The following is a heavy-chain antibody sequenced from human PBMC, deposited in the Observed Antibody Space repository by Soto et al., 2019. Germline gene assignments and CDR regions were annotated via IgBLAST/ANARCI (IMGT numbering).Heavy chain of an antibody. J-gene: IGHJ6*02. CDR3: AREGPAPYYYYGMDV. CDR2: ISAYNGNT. Sequence: QVQLVQSGGEVKKPGASVKVSCKTSGYSFTTYGISWVRQATGQGLEWMGWISAYNGNTNYAQKLQGRVTMTTDTSTSPAYMELRSLRSDDTAVYYCAREGPAPYYYYGMDVWGQGSTVTVSS. V-gene: IGHV1-18*01. CDR1: GYSFTTYG.